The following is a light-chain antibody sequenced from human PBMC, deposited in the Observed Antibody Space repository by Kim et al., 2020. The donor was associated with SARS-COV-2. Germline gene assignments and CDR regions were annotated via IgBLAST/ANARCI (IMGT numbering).Light chain of an antibody. J-gene: IGKJ2*01. CDR1: QDIRNG. CDR2: AAS. V-gene: IGKV1-6*01. CDR3: LQDYNYPYT. Sequence: SXSVVDSVTITCRASQDIRNGLDWYQQKSGRAPKLLIYAASSLQSGVPSRFSGSGSGTDFALTISSLQPEDFATYYCLQDYNYPYTFGQGTKLEI.